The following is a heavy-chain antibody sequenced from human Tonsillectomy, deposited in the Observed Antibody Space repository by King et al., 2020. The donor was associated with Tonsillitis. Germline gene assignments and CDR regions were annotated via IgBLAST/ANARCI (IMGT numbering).Heavy chain of an antibody. D-gene: IGHD2-15*01. CDR1: GFTFRSYA. V-gene: IGHV3-23*04. Sequence: VQLVESGGGLVQPGGPLRLSCAASGFTFRSYALSWVRQSPGKGLQWVSAISGSGYKTYYIDSVKGRSTISRDNSKNTVSLQMNSLRAEDTGVYYCVREMLTGSCADYWGQGTLVTVSS. CDR3: VREMLTGSCADY. CDR2: ISGSGYKT. J-gene: IGHJ4*02.